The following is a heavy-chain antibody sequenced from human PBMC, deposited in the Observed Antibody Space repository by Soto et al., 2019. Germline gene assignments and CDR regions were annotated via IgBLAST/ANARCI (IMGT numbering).Heavy chain of an antibody. CDR2: VFHTGRT. CDR3: AKTTAGRGYFDP. D-gene: IGHD4-17*01. Sequence: QVLLQESGPGLLKPSQTLSLTCTVSGESLSGGVDSWSWIRQSSGGGLEWIGYVFHTGRTSYNPSLKSRVTISADTSKNQFSLRLTSLTAADTAVYYCAKTTAGRGYFDPWGHGSPVTVSS. J-gene: IGHJ4*01. V-gene: IGHV4-31*03. CDR1: GESLSGGVDS.